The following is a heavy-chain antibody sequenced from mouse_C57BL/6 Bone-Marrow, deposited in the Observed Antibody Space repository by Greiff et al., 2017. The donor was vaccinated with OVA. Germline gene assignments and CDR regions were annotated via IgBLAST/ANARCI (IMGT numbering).Heavy chain of an antibody. V-gene: IGHV1-15*01. Sequence: QVQLQQSGAELVRPGASVTLSCKASGYTFTDYEMHWVKQTPVHGLEWIGAIDPETGGTAYNQKFKGKAILTADKSSSTAYMELRSLTSADSAVYYCTIGYSNYYAMDYWGQGTSVTVSS. CDR3: TIGYSNYYAMDY. J-gene: IGHJ4*01. D-gene: IGHD2-5*01. CDR1: GYTFTDYE. CDR2: IDPETGGT.